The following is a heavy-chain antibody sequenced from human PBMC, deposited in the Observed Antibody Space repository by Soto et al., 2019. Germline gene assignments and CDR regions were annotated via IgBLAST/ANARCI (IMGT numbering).Heavy chain of an antibody. CDR2: IKSKTDGGTT. D-gene: IGHD3-10*01. Sequence: EVQLVESGGGLVKPGGSLRLSCAASGFTFSNAWMSWVRQAPGKGLEWVGRIKSKTDGGTTDYAAPVKGRFTISRDDSKNTLYLQMNSLKTEDTAVYYCTTDTTTMVRGVMAHIDYWGQGTLVTVSS. V-gene: IGHV3-15*01. CDR3: TTDTTTMVRGVMAHIDY. J-gene: IGHJ4*02. CDR1: GFTFSNAW.